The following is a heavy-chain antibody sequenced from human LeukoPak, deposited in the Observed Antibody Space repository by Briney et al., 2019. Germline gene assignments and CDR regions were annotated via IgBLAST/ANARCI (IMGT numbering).Heavy chain of an antibody. CDR1: GFTFGDYA. CDR2: IASETYGGTA. Sequence: PGGSLRLSCTASGFTFGDYAMTWVRQAPGRGLEWVGFIASETYGGTADYAASVKGRFTISRDDSKSIAYLQMNSLKTEDTAVYYCTRDQTPYYWGQGTLVTVSS. CDR3: TRDQTPYY. J-gene: IGHJ4*02. V-gene: IGHV3-49*04.